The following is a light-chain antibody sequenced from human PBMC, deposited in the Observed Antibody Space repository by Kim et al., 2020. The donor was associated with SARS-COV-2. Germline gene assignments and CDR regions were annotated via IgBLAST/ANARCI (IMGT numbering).Light chain of an antibody. CDR1: QGISKD. CDR2: AAS. Sequence: DIQMTQTPSSLSASVGDRVTITCRASQGISKDLAWYQQKPGNAPKLLIFAASALQSGVPTRFSGSGSGTDFTLTISSLQPEDVATYYCQKYIGAAWTFGQRTKVNIK. V-gene: IGKV1-27*01. J-gene: IGKJ1*01. CDR3: QKYIGAAWT.